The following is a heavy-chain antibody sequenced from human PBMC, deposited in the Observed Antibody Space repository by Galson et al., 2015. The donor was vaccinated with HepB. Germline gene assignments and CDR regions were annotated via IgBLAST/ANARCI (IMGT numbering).Heavy chain of an antibody. CDR3: AKAEGVRGILGCRH. CDR2: ISYDGSNK. Sequence: SLRLSCAASGFTFSSYGMHWVRQAPGKGLEWVAVISYDGSNKYYADPVKGRFTISRDNSKNTLYLQMNSLRAEDTAVYYCAKAEGVRGILGCRHWGQGTLVTVSS. J-gene: IGHJ4*02. CDR1: GFTFSSYG. D-gene: IGHD3-10*01. V-gene: IGHV3-30*18.